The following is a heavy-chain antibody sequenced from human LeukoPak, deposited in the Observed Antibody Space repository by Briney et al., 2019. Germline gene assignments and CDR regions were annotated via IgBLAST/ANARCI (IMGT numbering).Heavy chain of an antibody. D-gene: IGHD6-13*01. CDR3: ARGAAAGRQSTIPNKH. Sequence: GASVKVSCKASGYTFTSYYMYWVRQAPGQGLEWMGIINPSGGSTSYAQKFQGRVTMTRDTSTSTVYMELSSLRSEDTAVYYCARGAAAGRQSTIPNKHWGQGTLVTVSS. CDR1: GYTFTSYY. V-gene: IGHV1-46*01. CDR2: INPSGGST. J-gene: IGHJ4*02.